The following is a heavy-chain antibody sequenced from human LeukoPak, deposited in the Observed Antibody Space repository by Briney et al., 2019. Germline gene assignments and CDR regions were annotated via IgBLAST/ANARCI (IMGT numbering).Heavy chain of an antibody. CDR2: MNPNGGNT. Sequence: ASVKVSCKASGYTFTSYDINWVRQATGQGLEWMGWMNPNGGNTGYAQKFQGRVTMTRNTSISTAYMELSSLRSEDTAVYYCARHVSVHYSSFDYWGRGTLVTVSS. D-gene: IGHD2-15*01. J-gene: IGHJ4*02. CDR1: GYTFTSYD. CDR3: ARHVSVHYSSFDY. V-gene: IGHV1-8*01.